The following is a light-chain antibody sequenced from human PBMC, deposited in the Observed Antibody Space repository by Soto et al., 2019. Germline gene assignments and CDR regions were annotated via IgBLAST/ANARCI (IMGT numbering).Light chain of an antibody. Sequence: DIQMTQSPSTLSSSVGDRVTITCRASQSISNWLAWYQQRPGKAPKLMIYAASTLQRGVPSRFSGSGSGTDFTLTISSLQPEDFATYYCQQSYSSPRTFGQGTKVDI. CDR1: QSISNW. CDR2: AAS. V-gene: IGKV1-39*01. CDR3: QQSYSSPRT. J-gene: IGKJ1*01.